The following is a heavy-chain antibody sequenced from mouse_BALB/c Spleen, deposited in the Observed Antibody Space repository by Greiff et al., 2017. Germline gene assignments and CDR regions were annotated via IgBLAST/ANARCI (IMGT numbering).Heavy chain of an antibody. J-gene: IGHJ2*01. CDR1: GFTFSSYA. V-gene: IGHV5-6-5*01. Sequence: EVKLQESGGGLVKPGGSLKLSCAASGFTFSSYAMSWVRQTPEKRLEWVASISSGGSTYYPDSVKGRFTISSDNARNILYLEMSSLRSGDTAMYYCARNSYYFDFWGQGTTLTVSS. CDR2: ISSGGST. CDR3: ARNSYYFDF.